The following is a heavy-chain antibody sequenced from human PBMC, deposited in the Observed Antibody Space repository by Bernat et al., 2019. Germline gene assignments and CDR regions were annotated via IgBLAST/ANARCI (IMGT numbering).Heavy chain of an antibody. CDR3: ATNGLRFLEWLSPPDY. CDR2: LSYDGSNK. J-gene: IGHJ4*02. CDR1: GLPFSSYA. V-gene: IGHV3-30-3*01. Sequence: QVNLVEFGGAVVKLGRSLRSPCAASGLPFSSYALHWVGQAPGKGLEWVAVLSYDGSNKYYADSVKGRFTISRDNSKNTLYLQMNSLRAEDTAVYYCATNGLRFLEWLSPPDYWGQGTLVTVSS. D-gene: IGHD3-3*01.